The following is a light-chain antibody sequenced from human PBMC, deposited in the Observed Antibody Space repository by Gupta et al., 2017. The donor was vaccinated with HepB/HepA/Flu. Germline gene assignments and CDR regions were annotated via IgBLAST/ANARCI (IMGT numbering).Light chain of an antibody. CDR1: QGISSW. Sequence: DSKMTQSLSSVFALLGDRVTIPCRASQGISSWLAWYQQKPGKAPKLLIYAASSWQSGVPSRFSGSGSGTDFTLTISSLQPEDFATYYCQQANSFPFTFGQGTQVDIK. CDR3: QQANSFPFT. V-gene: IGKV1-12*01. J-gene: IGKJ5*01. CDR2: AAS.